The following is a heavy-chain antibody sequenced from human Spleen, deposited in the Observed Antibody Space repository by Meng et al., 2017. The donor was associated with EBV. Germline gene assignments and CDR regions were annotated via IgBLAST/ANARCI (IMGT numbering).Heavy chain of an antibody. CDR1: GFSFSRYW. J-gene: IGHJ4*02. D-gene: IGHD6-25*01. CDR2: TNEDGRIT. Sequence: EVQLVGSGGALVQPGGSLRLSCASSGFSFSRYWMHWVRQVPGKGLVWVSRTNEDGRITNYADSVKGRFTISRDNTKNTLYLQMNNLRAEDTAVYFCSRDLVGSDDDWGQGTLVTVS. V-gene: IGHV3-74*01. CDR3: SRDLVGSDDD.